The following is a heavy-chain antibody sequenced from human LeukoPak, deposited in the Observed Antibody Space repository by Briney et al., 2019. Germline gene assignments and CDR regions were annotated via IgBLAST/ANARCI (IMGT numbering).Heavy chain of an antibody. CDR1: GFTFSDYY. CDR3: ARDVKPYYYDSSGSFDAFDI. D-gene: IGHD3-22*01. J-gene: IGHJ3*02. V-gene: IGHV3-11*01. Sequence: PGGSLRLSCAASGFTFSDYYMSWIRQAPGKGLEWVSYISSSGSTIYYSDSVKGRLTISRDNAKNSLYLQMNSLRAEDTAVYYCARDVKPYYYDSSGSFDAFDIWGQGTMVTVSS. CDR2: ISSSGSTI.